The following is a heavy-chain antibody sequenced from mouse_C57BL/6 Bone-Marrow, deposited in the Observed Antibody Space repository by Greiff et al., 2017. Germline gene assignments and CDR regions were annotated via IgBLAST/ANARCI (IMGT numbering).Heavy chain of an antibody. CDR1: GFTFSSYG. Sequence: EVQGVESGGDLVKPGGSLKLSCAASGFTFSSYGMSWVRQTPDKRLEWVATISSGGSYTYYPDSVKGRSTISRDNAKNTLYLQMSSLKSEDTAMYYCAAQALFLYAMDYWGQGTSVTVSS. V-gene: IGHV5-6*01. CDR2: ISSGGSYT. D-gene: IGHD3-2*02. J-gene: IGHJ4*01. CDR3: AAQALFLYAMDY.